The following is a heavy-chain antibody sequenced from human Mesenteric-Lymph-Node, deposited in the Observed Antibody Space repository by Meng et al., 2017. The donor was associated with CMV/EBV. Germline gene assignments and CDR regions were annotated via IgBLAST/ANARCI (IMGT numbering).Heavy chain of an antibody. J-gene: IGHJ6*02. CDR1: GFTFSSYS. D-gene: IGHD2-2*01. Sequence: GESLKISCAASGFTFSSYSMNWVRQAPGKGLEWVSSISSSSSYIYYADSVKGRFTISRDNAKNSLYLQMNSLRAEDTAVYYCARDNIVVVPAAIPSYYYYGMDVWGQGTTVTVSS. V-gene: IGHV3-21*01. CDR2: ISSSSSYI. CDR3: ARDNIVVVPAAIPSYYYYGMDV.